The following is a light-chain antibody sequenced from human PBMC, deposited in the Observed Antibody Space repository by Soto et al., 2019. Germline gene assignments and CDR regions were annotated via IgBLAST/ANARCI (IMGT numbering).Light chain of an antibody. CDR1: QSVSSY. Sequence: EIVLTQSPATLSLSPGERATLSCRASQSVSSYLAWYQQKPGQAPRLLIYDASNRATGIPARFSGSGSGTDFTLSVTRLEPEDFAVYYCHQYAVSPLTFGGGTKVDI. V-gene: IGKV3-11*01. CDR3: HQYAVSPLT. CDR2: DAS. J-gene: IGKJ4*01.